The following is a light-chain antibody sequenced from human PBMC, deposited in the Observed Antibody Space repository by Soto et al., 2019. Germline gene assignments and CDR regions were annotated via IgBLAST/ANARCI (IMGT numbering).Light chain of an antibody. J-gene: IGLJ1*01. Sequence: QSVLTQPSSASGTPGQRVTISCSGSSSNIGTNTVNWYRHLPGTAPKLLIYRNNERPSGVPDRFSGSKSGTSASLAISGLQSEDEADYYCAAWDDSLNGYVFGTGTKVTVL. V-gene: IGLV1-44*01. CDR1: SSNIGTNT. CDR3: AAWDDSLNGYV. CDR2: RNN.